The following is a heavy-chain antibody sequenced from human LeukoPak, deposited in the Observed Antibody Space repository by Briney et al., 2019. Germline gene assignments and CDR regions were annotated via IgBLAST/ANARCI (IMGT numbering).Heavy chain of an antibody. D-gene: IGHD5-24*01. J-gene: IGHJ6*03. V-gene: IGHV3-7*01. CDR3: ARVVEMATIWRGYYYYYMDV. CDR1: GFTFSSYW. Sequence: GGSLRLSCAASGFTFSSYWMSWVRQAPGKGLEWVANIKQDGSEKYYVDSVKGRFNISRDNAKNSLYLQMNSLRAEDTAVYYCARVVEMATIWRGYYYYYMDVWGKGTTVTVSS. CDR2: IKQDGSEK.